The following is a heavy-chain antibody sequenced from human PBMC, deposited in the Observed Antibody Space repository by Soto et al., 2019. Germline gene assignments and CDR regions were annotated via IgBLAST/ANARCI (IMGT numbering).Heavy chain of an antibody. Sequence: QVQLVQSGAEVKTPGSSLKVSCKVSGSRFSNYVISWVRQAPGHGLEWLGRIIPIFNSTKYAQNFQGRVTITAHKSTSTASLELSSLRSDDTALYFCARDGRGKKAGYNGLVSLGYWGQGTLVTVSS. CDR3: ARDGRGKKAGYNGLVSLGY. V-gene: IGHV1-69*06. D-gene: IGHD2-2*02. CDR1: GSRFSNYV. CDR2: IIPIFNST. J-gene: IGHJ4*02.